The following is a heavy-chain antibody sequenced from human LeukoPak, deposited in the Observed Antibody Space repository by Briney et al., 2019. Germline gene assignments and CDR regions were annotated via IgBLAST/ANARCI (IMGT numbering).Heavy chain of an antibody. Sequence: SVKVSCKASGYTFTDYFIHWVRQAPGQGLEWMGWINTQSGAPRYAQIFEGRVTITRDTSIGTVYMQVNRLTSDDTAIYYCARDGRSVYDYWGQGTLVTVSA. V-gene: IGHV1-2*02. CDR3: ARDGRSVYDY. CDR1: GYTFTDYF. D-gene: IGHD3-10*01. J-gene: IGHJ4*02. CDR2: INTQSGAP.